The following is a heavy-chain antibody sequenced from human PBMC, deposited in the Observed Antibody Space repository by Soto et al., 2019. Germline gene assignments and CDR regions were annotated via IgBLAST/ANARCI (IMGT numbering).Heavy chain of an antibody. CDR2: FDPEDGET. Sequence: ALVKVSCKVSGYTLTELSMHWVRQAPGKGLEWMGGFDPEDGETIYAQKFQGRVTMTEDTSTDTAYMELSSLRSEDTAVYYCAGQGHYYDSSGYYPPPHYYYYGMDVWGQGTTVTVSS. CDR1: GYTLTELS. J-gene: IGHJ6*02. CDR3: AGQGHYYDSSGYYPPPHYYYYGMDV. V-gene: IGHV1-24*01. D-gene: IGHD3-22*01.